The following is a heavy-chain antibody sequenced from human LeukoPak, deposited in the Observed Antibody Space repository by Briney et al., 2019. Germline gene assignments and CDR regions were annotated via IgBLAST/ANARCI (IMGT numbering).Heavy chain of an antibody. Sequence: SETLSLTCTVSGYSISSGYYWGWIRQPPGKGLEWIGSISHSGSTYYNPSLKSRVTISVERSKNQFSLKLSSVTAADTAVYYCARAWGPLWFGPHNWFDPWGQGTLVTVSS. CDR1: GYSISSGYY. V-gene: IGHV4-38-2*02. CDR3: ARAWGPLWFGPHNWFDP. J-gene: IGHJ5*02. D-gene: IGHD3-10*01. CDR2: ISHSGST.